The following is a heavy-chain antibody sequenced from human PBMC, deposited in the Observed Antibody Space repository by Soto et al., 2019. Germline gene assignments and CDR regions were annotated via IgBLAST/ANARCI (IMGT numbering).Heavy chain of an antibody. V-gene: IGHV1-69*06. CDR3: ARDRTDSGYYTNWLDP. Sequence: SLKVSCKASRGTFSSHAITWVRQDPGQGLEWVGRIIPIFGTTNYAQNLQGRVTISADKSTLTSYMELHSLTSDDTALYYCARDRTDSGYYTNWLDPWGQGTQVNVSS. D-gene: IGHD3-22*01. CDR1: RGTFSSHA. J-gene: IGHJ5*02. CDR2: IIPIFGTT.